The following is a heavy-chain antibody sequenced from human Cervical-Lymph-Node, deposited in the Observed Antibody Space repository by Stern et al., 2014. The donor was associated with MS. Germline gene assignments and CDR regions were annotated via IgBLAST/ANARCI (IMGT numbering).Heavy chain of an antibody. V-gene: IGHV4-31*03. J-gene: IGHJ5*02. CDR3: ARDPRSRTTVTS. D-gene: IGHD4-17*01. CDR2: IYYSGVT. CDR1: GGTISNDGYY. Sequence: DQLVESGPGLVKPSQTLSLTCIVSGGTISNDGYYWSWIRQHPGKGLEWIGYIYYSGVTYYNPSLKSRVTISIDTSKNQFSLKLNSVTAADTAVYYCARDPRSRTTVTSWGQGTLVTVSS.